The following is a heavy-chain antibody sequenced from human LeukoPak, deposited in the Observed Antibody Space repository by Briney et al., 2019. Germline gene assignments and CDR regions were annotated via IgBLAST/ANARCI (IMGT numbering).Heavy chain of an antibody. V-gene: IGHV4-59*01. J-gene: IGHJ6*03. D-gene: IGHD6-13*01. CDR1: GGSISSYY. CDR3: ARGPYSSSWSVLYYYYMDV. CDR2: IYYSGST. Sequence: SETLSLTCTVSGGSISSYYWSWIRQPPGKGLEWIGYIYYSGSTNYNPSLKSRVTISVDTSENQFSLKLSSVTAADTAVYYCARGPYSSSWSVLYYYYMDVWGKGTTVTVSS.